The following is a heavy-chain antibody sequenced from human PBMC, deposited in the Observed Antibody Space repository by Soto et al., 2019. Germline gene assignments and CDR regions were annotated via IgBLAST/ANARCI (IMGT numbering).Heavy chain of an antibody. Sequence: EVQLLESGGGLVQPGGSLRLSCAASGFTFSSYAMSWVRQAPGKGLEWVSAISGSGGSTYYADSVKGRFTISRDNSKNTLYLQMNSLRSEDTAVYYCAKGDGCSSTSCAVDYWGQGTLVTVSS. J-gene: IGHJ4*02. CDR1: GFTFSSYA. CDR2: ISGSGGST. D-gene: IGHD2-2*01. CDR3: AKGDGCSSTSCAVDY. V-gene: IGHV3-23*01.